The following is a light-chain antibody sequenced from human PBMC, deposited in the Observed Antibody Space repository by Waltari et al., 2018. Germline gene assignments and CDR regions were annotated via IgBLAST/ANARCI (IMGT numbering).Light chain of an antibody. CDR1: SGHSRSA. CDR2: LNSDGSH. Sequence: QLVLTQAPSASASLGASVKLTCTLTSGHSRSAIAWHQQQPGKGPRYLMKLNSDGSHIKGDGVPDRFSGSSSGAERYLTISSLQSEDEADYYCQTWGTGIRVFGGGTKLTVL. V-gene: IGLV4-69*01. CDR3: QTWGTGIRV. J-gene: IGLJ3*02.